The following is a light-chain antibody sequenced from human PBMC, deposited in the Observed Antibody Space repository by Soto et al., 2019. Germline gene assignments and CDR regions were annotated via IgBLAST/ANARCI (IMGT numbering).Light chain of an antibody. CDR1: QSVLFSSNNKNY. CDR3: QQYYSTPSPT. J-gene: IGKJ4*01. CDR2: WAS. V-gene: IGKV4-1*01. Sequence: DIVMTQSPDSLAVSLGERATINCKSSQSVLFSSNNKNYLAWYQQKLGQPPKLLISWASTRESGVPDRFSGSGSETDFTLTISSLQAEDVAFYHCQQYYSTPSPTFGGGTKVEIK.